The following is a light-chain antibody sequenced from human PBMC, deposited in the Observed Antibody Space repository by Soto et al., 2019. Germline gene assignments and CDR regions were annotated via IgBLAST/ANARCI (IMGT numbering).Light chain of an antibody. V-gene: IGKV3-15*01. J-gene: IGKJ5*01. CDR3: QQYNNWPPIT. CDR2: GAS. Sequence: EIVRTQSPATLSVSPGERATLSCSSSQSVSSNLAWYQQKPGQAPRLLIYGASTRATGIPARFSGSGSGTEFTLTISSLQSEDFAVYYCQQYNNWPPITFGQGTRLEIK. CDR1: QSVSSN.